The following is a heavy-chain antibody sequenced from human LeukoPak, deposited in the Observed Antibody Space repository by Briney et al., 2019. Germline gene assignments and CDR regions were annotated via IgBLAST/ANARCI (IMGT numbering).Heavy chain of an antibody. CDR2: IKEDGGDK. J-gene: IGHJ4*02. CDR3: ARGFQRGDSPV. V-gene: IGHV3-7*01. D-gene: IGHD2-21*02. CDR1: GFTFSNYW. Sequence: GGSLRPSCAASGFTFSNYWMTWVRQAPGKGLEWVANIKEDGGDKYYVDSVKGRFTISRDNAKGSLYLQLNSLRAEDTAVYYCARGFQRGDSPVWGQGTLVTVSS.